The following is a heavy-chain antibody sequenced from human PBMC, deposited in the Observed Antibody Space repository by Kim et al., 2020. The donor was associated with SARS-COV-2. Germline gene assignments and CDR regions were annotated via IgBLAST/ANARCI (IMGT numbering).Heavy chain of an antibody. V-gene: IGHV3-33*01. CDR3: ARDGQSVAPYAMDV. CDR2: IWYDGSRK. J-gene: IGHJ6*02. Sequence: GGSLRLSCAASGFSSSSHAIHWVRQAPGKGLEWVAYIWYDGSRKEYADSVKGRFSISRDNSKNTLFLEVNSLRTEDTAVYYCARDGQSVAPYAMDVWGQGTTVTV. CDR1: GFSSSSHA. D-gene: IGHD5-12*01.